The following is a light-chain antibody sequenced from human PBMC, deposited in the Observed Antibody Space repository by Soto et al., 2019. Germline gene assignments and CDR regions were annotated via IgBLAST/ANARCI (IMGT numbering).Light chain of an antibody. Sequence: DIQMTQSPSSLSASVGDRVTITCRSSQSIFNYLNWYQQKPGKAPEVLIYAVSSLQIGVPSRFAGSGSGTDFPLTITDLRPEDSATYYCQQTYSELVYTFGRGTKLEIK. CDR1: QSIFNY. CDR2: AVS. V-gene: IGKV1-39*01. CDR3: QQTYSELVYT. J-gene: IGKJ2*01.